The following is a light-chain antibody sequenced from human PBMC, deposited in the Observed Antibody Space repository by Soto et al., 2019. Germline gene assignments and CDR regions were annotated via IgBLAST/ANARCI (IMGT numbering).Light chain of an antibody. Sequence: EIVMTQSPATLSVSPGEIATLSCRASQSVGSNLAWYQQKPGQAPMRLIYGASTRATGIPARCSGSGTGTEGTLTSSSLQSEDFAIYFGQQDNNWPPDRTFGQGTKVEIK. CDR2: GAS. V-gene: IGKV3-15*01. CDR3: QQDNNWPPDRT. CDR1: QSVGSN. J-gene: IGKJ1*01.